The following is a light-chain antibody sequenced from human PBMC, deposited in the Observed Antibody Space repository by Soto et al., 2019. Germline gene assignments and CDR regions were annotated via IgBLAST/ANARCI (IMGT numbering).Light chain of an antibody. CDR3: HQCHATPLT. V-gene: IGKV1-39*01. Sequence: DIDITQSPSFLSSCVGYRFTITFRASQAISNYLNWYQQKPVKAPNRLLFGPKTLQRGVPSRFSGSGYGTDFTLPITTLQPEDVGIYYCHQCHATPLTFGQGTRLEIK. CDR2: GPK. J-gene: IGKJ5*01. CDR1: QAISNY.